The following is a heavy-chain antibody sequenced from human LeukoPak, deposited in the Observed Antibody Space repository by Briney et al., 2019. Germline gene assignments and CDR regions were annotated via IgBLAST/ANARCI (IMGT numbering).Heavy chain of an antibody. J-gene: IGHJ4*02. CDR1: GFTLSSRW. CDR3: ATYDSWSGYNVAY. CDR2: INRDGSEK. D-gene: IGHD3-3*01. Sequence: GGSLRLSCVVSGFTLSSRWMMWVRQAPGEGVEWMTNINRDGSEKNYVDSVKGRFTITRDNAENSLYLQMNSLKVEDSAIYYCATYDSWSGYNVAYRGQGTLVTVSS. V-gene: IGHV3-7*03.